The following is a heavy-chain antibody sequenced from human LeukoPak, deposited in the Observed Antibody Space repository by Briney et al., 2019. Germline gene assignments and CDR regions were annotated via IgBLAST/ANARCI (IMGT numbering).Heavy chain of an antibody. CDR3: VREDSALDY. CDR2: MNIDGSST. J-gene: IGHJ4*02. V-gene: IGHV3-74*01. CDR1: GFTFGSYW. Sequence: GGSLRLSCAASGFTFGSYWMHWVRQAPEKGLVWVSRMNIDGSSTTYADSVKGRFTISRDNAKNTLYLQMNSLRAEDTAVYYCVREDSALDYWGQGTLVTVSS.